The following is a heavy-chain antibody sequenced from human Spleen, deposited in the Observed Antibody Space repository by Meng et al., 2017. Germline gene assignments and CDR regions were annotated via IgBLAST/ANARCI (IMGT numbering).Heavy chain of an antibody. V-gene: IGHV4-34*01. CDR1: GGSFTDYY. CDR3: VRGSCWVRTGFAP. Sequence: QVQLQQWGAGLLKPSETLSLTCAVYGGSFTDYYWTWIRQPPGKGLEWIGEINHSGSTNYNPSLKSRVTISVDTSKKQFSLKLNSVTAADTAVYYCVRGSCWVRTGFAPWGQGTLVTVSS. CDR2: INHSGST. D-gene: IGHD6-19*01. J-gene: IGHJ5*02.